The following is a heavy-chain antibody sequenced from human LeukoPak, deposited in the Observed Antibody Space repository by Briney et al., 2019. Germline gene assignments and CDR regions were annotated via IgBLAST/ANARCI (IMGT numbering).Heavy chain of an antibody. Sequence: PSETLSLTCAVSGYSISSGYYWGWIRQPPGKGLEWIGSIYHSGSTYYNPSLKSRVTISVDTSKNQFSLKLSSVTAEDTAVYYCARQGGERFVVVPAAMSVVDYWGQGTLVTVSS. V-gene: IGHV4-38-2*01. CDR2: IYHSGST. J-gene: IGHJ4*02. D-gene: IGHD2-2*01. CDR3: ARQGGERFVVVPAAMSVVDY. CDR1: GYSISSGYY.